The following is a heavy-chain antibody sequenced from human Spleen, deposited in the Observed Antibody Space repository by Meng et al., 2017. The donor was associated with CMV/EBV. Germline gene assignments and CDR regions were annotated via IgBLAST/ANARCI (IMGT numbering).Heavy chain of an antibody. CDR1: GFTFSDYY. CDR2: ISSSSSYT. CDR3: ARDCSSTSCYDY. Sequence: QVEVVDSGGGLVKPGGSLRLSCAASGFTFSDYYMSWIRQAPGKGLEWVSYISSSSSYTNYADSVKGRFTISRDNAKNSLYLQMNSLRAEDTAVYYCARDCSSTSCYDYWGQGTLVTVSS. V-gene: IGHV3-11*05. J-gene: IGHJ4*02. D-gene: IGHD2-2*01.